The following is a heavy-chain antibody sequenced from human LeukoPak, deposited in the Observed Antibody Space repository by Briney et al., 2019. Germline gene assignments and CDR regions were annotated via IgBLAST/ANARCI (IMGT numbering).Heavy chain of an antibody. V-gene: IGHV1-18*01. D-gene: IGHD3-3*01. CDR2: ISAYNGNT. CDR1: GYTFTSYG. CDR3: ARDRGLDFWSGYYTGEGGTTDY. J-gene: IGHJ4*02. Sequence: ASVKVSCKASGYTFTSYGISWVRQAPGQGLEWMGWISAYNGNTNYAQKLQGRVTMTTDTSTSTAYKELRSLRSDDTAVYYCARDRGLDFWSGYYTGEGGTTDYWGQGTLVTVSS.